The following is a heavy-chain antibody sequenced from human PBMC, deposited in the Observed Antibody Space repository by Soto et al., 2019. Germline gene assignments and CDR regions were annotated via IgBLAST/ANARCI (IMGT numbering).Heavy chain of an antibody. CDR3: ARDGGYDLGYYYYGMDV. CDR1: VFTVSSNY. CDR2: IYSGGST. V-gene: IGHV3-53*01. Sequence: GGSLRLSCAASVFTVSSNYMSWVRQAPGKGLEWVSVIYSGGSTYYADSVKGRFTISRDNSKNTLYLQMNSLRAEDTAVYYCARDGGYDLGYYYYGMDVWGQGTTVTVSS. J-gene: IGHJ6*02. D-gene: IGHD5-12*01.